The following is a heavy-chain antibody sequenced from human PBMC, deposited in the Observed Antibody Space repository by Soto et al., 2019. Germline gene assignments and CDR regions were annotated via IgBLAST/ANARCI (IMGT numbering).Heavy chain of an antibody. CDR1: GGSFSGYY. CDR3: ARGFYYYDFWSGSMARYYYYYMDV. D-gene: IGHD3-3*01. CDR2: INHSGST. V-gene: IGHV4-34*01. Sequence: SETLSLTCAVYGGSFSGYYWSWIRQPPGKGLEWIGEINHSGSTNYNPSLKSRVTISVDTSKNQFSLKLSSVTAADTAVYYCARGFYYYDFWSGSMARYYYYYMDVWGKGTTVTVSS. J-gene: IGHJ6*03.